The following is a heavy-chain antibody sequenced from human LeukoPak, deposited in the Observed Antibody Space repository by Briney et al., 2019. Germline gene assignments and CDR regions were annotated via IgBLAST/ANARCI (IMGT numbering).Heavy chain of an antibody. V-gene: IGHV1-18*01. Sequence: ASVKVSRKASGYTFTSYGISWVRQAPGQGLEWMGWISAYNGNTNYAQKLQGRVTMTTDTSTSTAYMELRSLRSDDTAVYYCARGPTTRIAVALRHTSDWFDPWGQGTLVTVSS. CDR1: GYTFTSYG. D-gene: IGHD6-19*01. CDR2: ISAYNGNT. CDR3: ARGPTTRIAVALRHTSDWFDP. J-gene: IGHJ5*02.